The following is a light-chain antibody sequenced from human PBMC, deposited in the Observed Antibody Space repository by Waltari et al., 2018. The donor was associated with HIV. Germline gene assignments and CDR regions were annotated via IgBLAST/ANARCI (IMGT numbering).Light chain of an antibody. Sequence: SYVLTQAPSLSVAPGQTAPISCGNLGRTSVQWYRQKPGRAPLLVVLDDVDRSSGIPARFSGARSGERATLTIRGVEAGDEADYYCQVWDRSYKEAVFGGGT. J-gene: IGLJ2*01. CDR1: NLGRTS. CDR3: QVWDRSYKEAV. CDR2: DDV. V-gene: IGLV3-21*02.